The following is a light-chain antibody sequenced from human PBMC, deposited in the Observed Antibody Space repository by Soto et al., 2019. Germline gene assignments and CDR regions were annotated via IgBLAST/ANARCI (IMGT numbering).Light chain of an antibody. CDR2: AVS. Sequence: QSALTQPGSVSGSPGQSITISCTGTSSDVGGYNYVSWYQQHPGKAPKLMIYAVSNRPSGVSNRFSGSKSGNTASLTISGLQAEDESDYYFSSYTSSSTLLFGGGTKLTVL. CDR3: SSYTSSSTLL. J-gene: IGLJ2*01. CDR1: SSDVGGYNY. V-gene: IGLV2-14*01.